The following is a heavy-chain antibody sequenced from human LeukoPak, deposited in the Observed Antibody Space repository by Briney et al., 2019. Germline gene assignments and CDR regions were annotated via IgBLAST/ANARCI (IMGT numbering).Heavy chain of an antibody. Sequence: SETLSLTCIVSGDSFSSYQWSWVRQPAGKGLEWIGRISASGTTNSNPALKSRVTMSVDSSKKQFSLTLSYVTAADTAVYYCTRAASGDAVDYYGSGRRFYSYYMDVWGKGTTVTVSS. CDR1: GDSFSSYQ. J-gene: IGHJ6*03. CDR2: ISASGTT. CDR3: TRAASGDAVDYYGSGRRFYSYYMDV. V-gene: IGHV4-4*07. D-gene: IGHD3-10*01.